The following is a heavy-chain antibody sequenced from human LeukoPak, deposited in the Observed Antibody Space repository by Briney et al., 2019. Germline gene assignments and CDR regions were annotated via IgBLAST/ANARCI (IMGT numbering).Heavy chain of an antibody. CDR1: GYTFSSYV. D-gene: IGHD3-22*01. J-gene: IGHJ4*02. CDR2: ITGTGGGT. CDR3: VKECLVIINYYFDY. V-gene: IGHV3-23*01. Sequence: GGSLRLSCAASGYTFSSYVMSWVRQAPGKGLEWVSAITGTGGGTYYADSVKGRFTVSRDNSKNTLYLQMSSLRAEDTAVYYCVKECLVIINYYFDYWGQGTLVTVSS.